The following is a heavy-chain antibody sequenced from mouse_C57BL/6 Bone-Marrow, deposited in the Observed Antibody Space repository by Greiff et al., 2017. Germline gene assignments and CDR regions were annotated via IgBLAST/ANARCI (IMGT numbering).Heavy chain of an antibody. V-gene: IGHV1-26*01. J-gene: IGHJ3*01. CDR3: ARFPPHCYDDAWFAY. CDR2: INPNNGGT. D-gene: IGHD1-2*01. Sequence: VQLQQSGPELVKPGASVKISCKASGYTFTDYYMNWVKQSHGKSLEWIGDINPNNGGTSYNQKFKGKATLTVDKSSSTAYMELRSLTSEDSAVXYCARFPPHCYDDAWFAYWGQGTLVTVSA. CDR1: GYTFTDYY.